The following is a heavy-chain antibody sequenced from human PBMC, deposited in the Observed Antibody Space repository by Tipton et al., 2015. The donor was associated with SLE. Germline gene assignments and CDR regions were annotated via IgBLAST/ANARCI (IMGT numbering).Heavy chain of an antibody. CDR2: IYYGENS. V-gene: IGHV4-39*07. D-gene: IGHD3-22*01. CDR1: GGPIDTENFY. Sequence: TLSLTCTVSGGPIDTENFYWGWIRQPPGKGLEWIGSIYYGENSYYNPSLKSRVTISLDPSKSQFSLRLSSVTAADAAIYYCARGGIYHDYSGNFDFWGQGTLVTASS. CDR3: ARGGIYHDYSGNFDF. J-gene: IGHJ4*02.